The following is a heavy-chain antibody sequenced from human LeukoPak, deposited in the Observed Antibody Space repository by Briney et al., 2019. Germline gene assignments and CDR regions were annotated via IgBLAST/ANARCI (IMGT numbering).Heavy chain of an antibody. CDR3: ARVGEGGSPSPYYYGMDV. CDR2: ISSSSSYI. D-gene: IGHD6-6*01. CDR1: GFTFSSYS. Sequence: PGGSLRLSCAASGFTFSSYSMNWVRQAPGKGLEWVSSISSSSSYIYYADSVKGRFTISRDNAKNSLYLQMNSLRAEDTAVYYCARVGEGGSPSPYYYGMDVWGQGTTVTVSS. V-gene: IGHV3-21*01. J-gene: IGHJ6*02.